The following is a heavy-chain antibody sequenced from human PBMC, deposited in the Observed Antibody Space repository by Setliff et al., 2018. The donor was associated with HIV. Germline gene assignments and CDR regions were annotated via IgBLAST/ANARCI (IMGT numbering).Heavy chain of an antibody. CDR3: ARDTVGDSRVTEFDY. CDR1: GGSLSGYY. J-gene: IGHJ4*02. CDR2: INDSGNI. V-gene: IGHV4-34*01. D-gene: IGHD2-21*02. Sequence: SETLSLTCAVYGGSLSGYYWSWIRQPPGKGLEWIGEINDSGNINYNPSLKSRVTISLDTSKNQFSLNLNSVTAADTAVYYCARDTVGDSRVTEFDYWGQGTLVTVSS.